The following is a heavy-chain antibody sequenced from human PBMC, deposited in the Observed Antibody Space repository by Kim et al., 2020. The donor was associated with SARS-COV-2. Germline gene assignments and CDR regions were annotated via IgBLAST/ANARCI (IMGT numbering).Heavy chain of an antibody. Sequence: SETLSLTCAVSGGSISSSNWWSWVRQPPGKGLEWIGEIYHSGSTNYNPSLKSRVTISVDKSKNQFSLKLSSVTAADTAVYYCASIGSFSGDYGDYVGSLKPVGYWGQGTLVTVSS. V-gene: IGHV4-4*02. J-gene: IGHJ4*02. CDR1: GGSISSSNW. CDR2: IYHSGST. CDR3: ASIGSFSGDYGDYVGSLKPVGY. D-gene: IGHD4-17*01.